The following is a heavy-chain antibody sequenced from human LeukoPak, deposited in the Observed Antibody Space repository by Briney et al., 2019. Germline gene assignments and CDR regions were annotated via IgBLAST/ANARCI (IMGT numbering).Heavy chain of an antibody. CDR2: IYPGDSDV. CDR3: ARENWGSGDY. V-gene: IGHV5-51*07. D-gene: IGHD7-27*01. J-gene: IGHJ4*02. CDR1: GDIFTSYR. Sequence: GESLTISCKSSGDIFTSYRIGWVHQMPGKGLEWMGIIYPGDSDVKYSPSFQGQVTISADNSINTAFLQWSSLKASDTAMYYCARENWGSGDYWGQGTLVTVSS.